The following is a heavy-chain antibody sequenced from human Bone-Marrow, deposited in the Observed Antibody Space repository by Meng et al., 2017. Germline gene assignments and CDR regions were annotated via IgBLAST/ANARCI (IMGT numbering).Heavy chain of an antibody. CDR2: IYSSGST. V-gene: IGHV4-4*07. CDR3: ARDLRDSSSWYVQDPYYFDY. D-gene: IGHD6-13*01. CDR1: GGSISSYY. J-gene: IGHJ4*02. Sequence: GSLRLSCTVSGGSISSYYWSWIRQPAGKGLEWIGRIYSSGSTNYNPSLKRRVIMSVDTSKNQFSLKLSSVTAADTAVYYFARDLRDSSSWYVQDPYYFDYWGQG.